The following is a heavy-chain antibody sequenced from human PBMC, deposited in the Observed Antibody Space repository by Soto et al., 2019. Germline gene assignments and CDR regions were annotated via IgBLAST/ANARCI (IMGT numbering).Heavy chain of an antibody. CDR1: GFTFSDYY. D-gene: IGHD2-2*01. J-gene: IGHJ4*02. CDR3: ASSFCSSTSCYDY. CDR2: ISSSGSTI. V-gene: IGHV3-11*01. Sequence: GGSLRLSCAASGFTFSDYYMIWIRQAPGKGLEWVSYISSSGSTIYYADSVKGRFTISRDNAKNSLYLQMNSLRAEDTAVYYCASSFCSSTSCYDYWGQGTLVTVSS.